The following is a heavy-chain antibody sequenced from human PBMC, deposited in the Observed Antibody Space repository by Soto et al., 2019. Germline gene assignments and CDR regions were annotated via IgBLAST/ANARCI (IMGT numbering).Heavy chain of an antibody. D-gene: IGHD2-2*01. J-gene: IGHJ4*02. CDR3: AKGPLCSSTSCPPDYFDY. CDR1: GFTFSSYA. V-gene: IGHV3-23*01. Sequence: GESLKISCAASGFTFSSYAMSWVRQAPGKGLEWVSAISGSGGSTYYADSVKGRFTISRDNSKNTLYLQMNSLRAEDTAVYYCAKGPLCSSTSCPPDYFDYWGQGTLVTVSS. CDR2: ISGSGGST.